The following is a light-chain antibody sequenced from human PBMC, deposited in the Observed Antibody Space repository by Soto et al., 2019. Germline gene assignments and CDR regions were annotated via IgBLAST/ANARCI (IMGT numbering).Light chain of an antibody. CDR3: QQYGSSIQT. Sequence: IGLKQSPGTLSLSPGERATLSCRASQGLSSTYLAWYQQKPGQAPRLLIYGASRRAAGVPDRFSGSGSGTDFTLTISRVEPEDFAVYYCQQYGSSIQTFGQGTKVDNK. CDR2: GAS. V-gene: IGKV3-20*01. J-gene: IGKJ1*01. CDR1: QGLSSTY.